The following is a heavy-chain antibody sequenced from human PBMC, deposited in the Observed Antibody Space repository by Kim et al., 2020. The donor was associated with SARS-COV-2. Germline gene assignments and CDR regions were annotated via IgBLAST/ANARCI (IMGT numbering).Heavy chain of an antibody. D-gene: IGHD5-18*01. J-gene: IGHJ4*02. CDR3: ARGGGYSYGAIDY. V-gene: IGHV4-34*01. Sequence: NSTPSLEIRVTMSVDTSKNQFSLKLSSVTDADTAVYYCARGGGYSYGAIDYGGQGTLVTVSS.